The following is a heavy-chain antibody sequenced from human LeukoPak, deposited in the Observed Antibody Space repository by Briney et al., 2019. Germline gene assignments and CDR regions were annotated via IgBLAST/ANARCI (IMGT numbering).Heavy chain of an antibody. J-gene: IGHJ4*02. CDR2: IYYSGST. Sequence: PSETLSLTCAVYGGSFSGYYWSWIRQPPGKGLEWIGYIYYSGSTNYNPSLKSRVTISVDTSKNQFSLKLSSVTAADTAVYYCARGIRRTVTYYYDSSGYYADYWGQGTLVTVSS. D-gene: IGHD3-22*01. CDR3: ARGIRRTVTYYYDSSGYYADY. CDR1: GGSFSGYY. V-gene: IGHV4-59*01.